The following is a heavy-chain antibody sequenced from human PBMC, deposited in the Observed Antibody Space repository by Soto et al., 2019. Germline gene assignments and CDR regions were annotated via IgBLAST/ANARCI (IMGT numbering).Heavy chain of an antibody. CDR1: GFTFSSYA. V-gene: IGHV3-23*01. J-gene: IGHJ4*02. D-gene: IGHD1-26*01. Sequence: GGSLRLSCAASGFTFSSYAMSWIRQAPGKGLEWVSAISGSGGSTYYADSVKGWFTISRDNSKNTLYLQMNSLRAEDTAVYYCAKDVRSYRFDYWGQGTLVTVSS. CDR2: ISGSGGST. CDR3: AKDVRSYRFDY.